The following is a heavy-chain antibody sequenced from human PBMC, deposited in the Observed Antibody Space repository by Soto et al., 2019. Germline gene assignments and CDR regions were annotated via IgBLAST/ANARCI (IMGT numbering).Heavy chain of an antibody. Sequence: QVQLQESGPGLVKPSQTLSLTCTVSGGSISSGDYYWSWIRQPPGKGLVWIGYIYYSGSTYYNPSLKSRVTISVDTSKNQFSLKLSSVTAADTAVYYCARAPPLKYTYGLRGAFDIWGQGTMVTVSS. CDR1: GGSISSGDYY. J-gene: IGHJ3*02. CDR2: IYYSGST. D-gene: IGHD5-18*01. CDR3: ARAPPLKYTYGLRGAFDI. V-gene: IGHV4-30-4*01.